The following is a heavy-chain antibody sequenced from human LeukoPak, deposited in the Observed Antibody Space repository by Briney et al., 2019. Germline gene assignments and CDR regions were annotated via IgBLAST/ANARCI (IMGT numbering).Heavy chain of an antibody. J-gene: IGHJ4*02. CDR2: IYSSGST. D-gene: IGHD2-2*01. CDR3: ARALYCSSTSCSYFDY. CDR1: GGSISSYY. Sequence: SETLSLTCTVSGGSISSYYWSWIRQPAGKGLEWIGRIYSSGSTNYNPSLKSRVTMSVDTSKNQFSLKLTSVTAADTAVYYCARALYCSSTSCSYFDYWGQGTLVTVSS. V-gene: IGHV4-4*07.